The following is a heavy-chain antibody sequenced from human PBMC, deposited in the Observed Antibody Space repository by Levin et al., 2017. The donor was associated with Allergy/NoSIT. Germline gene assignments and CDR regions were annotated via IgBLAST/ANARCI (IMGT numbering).Heavy chain of an antibody. V-gene: IGHV4-39*01. D-gene: IGHD6-19*01. Sequence: PGGSLRLSCTVSGGSISSSSYYWGWIRQPPGKGLEWIGSIYYSGSTYYNPSLKSRVTISVDTSKNQFSLKLSSVTAADTAVYYCAVLSGWYSYVDYWGQGTLVTVSS. CDR2: IYYSGST. CDR1: GGSISSSSYY. J-gene: IGHJ4*02. CDR3: AVLSGWYSYVDY.